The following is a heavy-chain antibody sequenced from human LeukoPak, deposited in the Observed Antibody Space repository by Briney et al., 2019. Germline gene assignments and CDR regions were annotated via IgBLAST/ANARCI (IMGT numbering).Heavy chain of an antibody. Sequence: ASVKVSCKASGYTFTGYYMHWVRQAPGQGLEWMGWIHPNSGGTNYAQKFQGRVTMTRDTSISTAYMELSRLRSDDTAVYYCARAHYSSGWVPFDYWGQGTLVTVSS. CDR1: GYTFTGYY. CDR3: ARAHYSSGWVPFDY. V-gene: IGHV1-2*02. J-gene: IGHJ4*02. CDR2: IHPNSGGT. D-gene: IGHD6-19*01.